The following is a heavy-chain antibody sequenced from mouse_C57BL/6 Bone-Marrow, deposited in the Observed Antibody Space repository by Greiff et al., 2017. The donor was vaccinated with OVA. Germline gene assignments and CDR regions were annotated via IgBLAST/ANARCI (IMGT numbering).Heavy chain of an antibody. J-gene: IGHJ3*01. Sequence: EVMLVESGGGLVKPGGSLSLSCAASGFTFTDYYMSWVRQPPGKALEWLGFIRNKANGYTTEYSVYVKGRFTISRDNSQSILYLQMNALRAEDSATYYCARDDDARGCAYWGQGTLVTVSA. D-gene: IGHD2-12*01. CDR1: GFTFTDYY. V-gene: IGHV7-3*01. CDR3: ARDDDARGCAY. CDR2: IRNKANGYTT.